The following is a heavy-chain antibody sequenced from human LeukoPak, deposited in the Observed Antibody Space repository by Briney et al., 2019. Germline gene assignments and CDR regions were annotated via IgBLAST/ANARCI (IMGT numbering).Heavy chain of an antibody. CDR1: GDSVSSNSAA. D-gene: IGHD5-18*01. Sequence: SQTLSLTCAISGDSVSSNSAAWNWIRQSPSRGLEWLGRTYYRSKWYNDYAVSVKSRVTINPDTSKNQFSLQLNSVTPEDTAVYYCARGLYSYDQAGYYYYMDVWGKGTTVTVSS. V-gene: IGHV6-1*01. CDR3: ARGLYSYDQAGYYYYMDV. J-gene: IGHJ6*03. CDR2: TYYRSKWYN.